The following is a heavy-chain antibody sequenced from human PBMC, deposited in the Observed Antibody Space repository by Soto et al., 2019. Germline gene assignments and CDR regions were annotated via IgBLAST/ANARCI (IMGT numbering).Heavy chain of an antibody. CDR2: ISGSGGST. CDR3: AKVGRFGVVTRGRYYYYGMDV. D-gene: IGHD3-3*01. Sequence: GGSLRLSCAASGFTFSSYAMSWVRQAPGKGLEWVSAISGSGGSTYYADSVKGRFTISRDNSKNTLYLQMNSLRAEDTAVYYCAKVGRFGVVTRGRYYYYGMDVWGQGTRVTVSS. J-gene: IGHJ6*02. CDR1: GFTFSSYA. V-gene: IGHV3-23*01.